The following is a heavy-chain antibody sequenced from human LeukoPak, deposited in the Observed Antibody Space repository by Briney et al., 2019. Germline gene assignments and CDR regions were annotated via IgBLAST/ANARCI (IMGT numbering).Heavy chain of an antibody. J-gene: IGHJ3*02. Sequence: GGSLRLSCAASGFTFSSYGMHWVRQAPGKGLEWVAVISYDGSNKYYADSVKGRFTISRDNSKNTLYLQVNSLRAEDTAVYYCSSGSYWPSDDAFDIWGQGTMVTVSS. V-gene: IGHV3-30*03. CDR2: ISYDGSNK. CDR3: SSGSYWPSDDAFDI. D-gene: IGHD1-26*01. CDR1: GFTFSSYG.